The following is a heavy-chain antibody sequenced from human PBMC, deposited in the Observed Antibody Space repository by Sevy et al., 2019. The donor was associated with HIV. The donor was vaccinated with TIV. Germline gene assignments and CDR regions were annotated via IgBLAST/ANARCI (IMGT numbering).Heavy chain of an antibody. CDR2: ISSSSSYI. CDR3: ARDRDGSGSSGGYGMDV. D-gene: IGHD3-10*01. J-gene: IGHJ6*02. Sequence: GGSLRLSCVASGLTFSSYSMKWVRQAPGKGLEWVSSISSSSSYIYYADSVKGRFTISRDNAKKSLYLQVNSLRAEDTAVYYCARDRDGSGSSGGYGMDVWGQGTTVTVS. V-gene: IGHV3-21*01. CDR1: GLTFSSYS.